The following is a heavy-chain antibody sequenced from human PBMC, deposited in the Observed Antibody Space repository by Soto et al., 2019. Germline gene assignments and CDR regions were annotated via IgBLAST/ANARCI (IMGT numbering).Heavy chain of an antibody. D-gene: IGHD3-3*01. CDR3: TRDGDFWGKNWFDP. V-gene: IGHV1-18*01. CDR1: GYTFTSYG. Sequence: ASVKVSCKASGYTFTSYGISGVRQAPGQGLEWMGWISAYNGNTNYAQKLQGRVTMTTDTSTSTAYMELRSLRSDDTAVYYCTRDGDFWGKNWFDPWGQGTLVTVSS. CDR2: ISAYNGNT. J-gene: IGHJ5*02.